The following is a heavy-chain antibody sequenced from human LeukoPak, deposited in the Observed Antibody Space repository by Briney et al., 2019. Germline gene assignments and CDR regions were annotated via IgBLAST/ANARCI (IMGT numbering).Heavy chain of an antibody. V-gene: IGHV3-21*01. CDR3: ARDRGSGWFYDIDY. CDR1: GFTFSSYS. Sequence: GGSLRLSCAASGFTFSSYSMNWVRQAPGKGLEWVSSISFTSGYIYYADSVKGRFTISRDNAKNSLYLQMNSLRADDTAIYYCARDRGSGWFYDIDYWGQGTLVAVSS. CDR2: ISFTSGYI. D-gene: IGHD6-19*01. J-gene: IGHJ4*02.